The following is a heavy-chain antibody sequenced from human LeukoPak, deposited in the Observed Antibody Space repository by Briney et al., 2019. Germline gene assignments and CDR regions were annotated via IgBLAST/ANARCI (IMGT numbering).Heavy chain of an antibody. CDR1: GFTFSSYA. Sequence: PGGSLRLSCAAPGFTFSSYAMSWVRQAPGKGLEWVSHIHYSSGYTYYADSVKGRFTISRDNSKNTLYLQMNSLRAEDTAVYYCAKGYSGAWYDFDSWGQGTLVTVSS. CDR2: IHYSSGYT. J-gene: IGHJ4*02. D-gene: IGHD6-19*01. CDR3: AKGYSGAWYDFDS. V-gene: IGHV3-23*01.